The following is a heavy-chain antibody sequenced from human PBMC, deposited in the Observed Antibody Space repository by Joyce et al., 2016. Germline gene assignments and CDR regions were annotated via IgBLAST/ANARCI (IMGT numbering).Heavy chain of an antibody. D-gene: IGHD7-27*01. CDR1: GYTFTNFD. Sequence: QVQLVQSGAEVKKPGASVKVSCKASGYTFTNFDINWVRQAPGQGLEWLGWMTPNSGNTGYAQNLQCRVTTTRDTSISTAYMELSSLRSEDTAVYFCARNKYGTGDFDFWGQGTPVTVSS. J-gene: IGHJ4*02. CDR3: ARNKYGTGDFDF. CDR2: MTPNSGNT. V-gene: IGHV1-8*01.